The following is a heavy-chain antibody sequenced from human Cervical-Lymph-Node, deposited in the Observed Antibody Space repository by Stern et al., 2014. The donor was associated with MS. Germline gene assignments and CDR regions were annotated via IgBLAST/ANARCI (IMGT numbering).Heavy chain of an antibody. CDR2: ISADVNTK. CDR1: GFTFSAYA. Sequence: VQLVESGGGVVKPGRSQGLSCAASGFTFSAYAMHWVRQAPGTGLEWVAVISADVNTKFYADSVKGRFTISRDNSKNTLFLQMNSLKIEDTAVYYCARDGRPVWGQGTLVAVSS. J-gene: IGHJ4*02. CDR3: ARDGRPV. V-gene: IGHV3-30-3*01.